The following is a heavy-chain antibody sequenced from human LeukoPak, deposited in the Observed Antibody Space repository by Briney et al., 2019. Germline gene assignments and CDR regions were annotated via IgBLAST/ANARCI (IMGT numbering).Heavy chain of an antibody. J-gene: IGHJ4*02. Sequence: SETLSLTCTVSGGSISGYYWSWIRQAPGKGLEWIGYLYNSGSTNYNPSLKSRVTISADTSKNQISLKLSSVTVADTAVYYCARNDMEYSSSWWPFDYWGQGTLVTVSS. CDR2: LYNSGST. CDR1: GGSISGYY. CDR3: ARNDMEYSSSWWPFDY. V-gene: IGHV4-59*12. D-gene: IGHD6-13*01.